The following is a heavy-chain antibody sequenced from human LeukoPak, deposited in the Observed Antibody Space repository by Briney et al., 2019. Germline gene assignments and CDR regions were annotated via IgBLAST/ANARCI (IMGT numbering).Heavy chain of an antibody. D-gene: IGHD3-22*01. CDR3: ARASYSYDISGWVPFDY. V-gene: IGHV4-4*07. CDR2: IYTSGST. Sequence: SSETLSLTCTVSGGSISSYDWSWIRQPAGKGLEWIGRIYTSGSTTYNPSLKSRVTISGDTSENQFSLRLSSVTAADTAVYYCARASYSYDISGWVPFDYWGQGTLVTVSS. J-gene: IGHJ4*02. CDR1: GGSISSYD.